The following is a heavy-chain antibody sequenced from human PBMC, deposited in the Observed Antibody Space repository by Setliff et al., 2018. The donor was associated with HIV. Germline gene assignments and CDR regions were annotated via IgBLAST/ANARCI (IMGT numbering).Heavy chain of an antibody. J-gene: IGHJ3*01. V-gene: IGHV3-15*01. CDR1: GFTFSNAW. CDR2: IKSKNVGGTI. D-gene: IGHD1-7*01. CDR3: ATKRGWDYVHHDAFDY. Sequence: PGGSLRLSCATSGFTFSNAWMNWVRQGPGKGLEWIGRIKSKNVGGTIEYATFVKGRFTTSRDDSKNTVYLQMNSLEVEDTAVYYCATKRGWDYVHHDAFDYWGQGTMVTVSS.